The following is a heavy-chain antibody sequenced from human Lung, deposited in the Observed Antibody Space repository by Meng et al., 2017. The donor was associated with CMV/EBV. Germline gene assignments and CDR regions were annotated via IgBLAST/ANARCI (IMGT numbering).Heavy chain of an antibody. J-gene: IGHJ4*02. CDR1: EFTFSNYW. CDR2: IREDGSEQ. D-gene: IGHD6-6*01. CDR3: ARVKKAVHFDN. V-gene: IGHV3-7*01. Sequence: GESLKISCAASEFTFSNYWMSWVRQAPGKGLEWVANIREDGSEQHYADSVKGRFSISRDNAKNSLYLQMNSLRGEDTAVYYCARVKKAVHFDNWGQGTVVTVSS.